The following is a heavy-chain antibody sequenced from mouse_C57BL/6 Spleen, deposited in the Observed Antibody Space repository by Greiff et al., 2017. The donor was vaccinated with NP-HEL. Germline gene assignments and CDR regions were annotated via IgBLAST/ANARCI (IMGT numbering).Heavy chain of an antibody. Sequence: QVQLQQSGPELVKPGASVKISCKASGYAFSSSWMNWVKQRPGKGLEWIGRIYPGDGDTNYNGKFKGKATLTADKSSSTAYMQLSSLTSEDSAVYFCARKAANPYYYAMDYWGQGTSVTVSS. V-gene: IGHV1-82*01. CDR1: GYAFSSSW. J-gene: IGHJ4*01. CDR2: IYPGDGDT. CDR3: ARKAANPYYYAMDY. D-gene: IGHD6-1*01.